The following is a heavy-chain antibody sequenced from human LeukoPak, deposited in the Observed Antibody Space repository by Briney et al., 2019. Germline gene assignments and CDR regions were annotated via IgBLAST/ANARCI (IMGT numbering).Heavy chain of an antibody. D-gene: IGHD4-17*01. J-gene: IGHJ4*02. CDR2: INPNSGGT. Sequence: ASVKVSCKASGYTFTGYYMHWVRQAPGQGLEWMGWINPNSGGTNYAQEFQGRVTMTRDTSISTAYMELSRLRSDDTAVYYCARDRTTTVTNFDYWGQGTLVTVSS. V-gene: IGHV1-2*02. CDR3: ARDRTTTVTNFDY. CDR1: GYTFTGYY.